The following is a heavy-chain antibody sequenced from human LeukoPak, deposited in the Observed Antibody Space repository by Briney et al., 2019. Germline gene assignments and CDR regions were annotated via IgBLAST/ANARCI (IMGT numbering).Heavy chain of an antibody. Sequence: PGASVKVSCKASGYTFTGYYMHWVRQAPGQGLEWMAWINPNSGGTNYAQKFQGRVTMTRDTSISTAHMQLSRPRSDDTAVYYCARLYYYDSSGYYDPFDYWGQGPLVIVSP. CDR2: INPNSGGT. CDR3: ARLYYYDSSGYYDPFDY. CDR1: GYTFTGYY. D-gene: IGHD3-22*01. J-gene: IGHJ4*02. V-gene: IGHV1-2*02.